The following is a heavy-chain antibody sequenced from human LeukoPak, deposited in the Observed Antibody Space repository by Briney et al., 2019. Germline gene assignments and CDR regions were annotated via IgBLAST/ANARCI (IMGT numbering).Heavy chain of an antibody. Sequence: GGSLRLSCAASGFTFSSYGMHWVRQAPGKGLEWVAVIWYDGSNKYYADSVKGRFTISRGNSKNTLYLQMSSLRAEDTAVYYCARGGYGDYYFDYWGQGTLVTVSS. V-gene: IGHV3-33*08. CDR3: ARGGYGDYYFDY. CDR2: IWYDGSNK. J-gene: IGHJ4*02. CDR1: GFTFSSYG. D-gene: IGHD4-17*01.